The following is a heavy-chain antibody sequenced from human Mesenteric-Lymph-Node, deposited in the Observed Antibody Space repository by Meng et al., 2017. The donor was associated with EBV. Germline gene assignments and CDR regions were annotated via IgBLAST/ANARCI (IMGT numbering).Heavy chain of an antibody. CDR2: IYRTGST. J-gene: IGHJ4*02. CDR3: ARDSGITVTNSFDY. Sequence: VQVQGAGPGLVKPSETLSLPCSVSGGSVSSGSYYWSWIRQPPGKGLEWIGYIYRTGSTDYNPSLNSRVSISIDTSKNQFSLRLTSVTAADTAVYYCARDSGITVTNSFDYWGQGALVTVSS. CDR1: GGSVSSGSYY. D-gene: IGHD1-20*01. V-gene: IGHV4-61*01.